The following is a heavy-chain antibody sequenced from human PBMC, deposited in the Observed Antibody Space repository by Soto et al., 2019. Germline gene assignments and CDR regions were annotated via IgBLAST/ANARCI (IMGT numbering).Heavy chain of an antibody. J-gene: IGHJ4*02. CDR2: IIPIFGTA. V-gene: IGHV1-69*06. Sequence: QVQLVQSGAEVKKPGSSVKVSCKASGGTFSSYAISWVRQAPVQGLEWMGGIIPIFGTANYAQKFQGRVTITADKSTSTAYMELSSLRSEDTAVYYCAGVYCSSTSCPYYFDYWGQGTLVTVSS. D-gene: IGHD2-2*01. CDR1: GGTFSSYA. CDR3: AGVYCSSTSCPYYFDY.